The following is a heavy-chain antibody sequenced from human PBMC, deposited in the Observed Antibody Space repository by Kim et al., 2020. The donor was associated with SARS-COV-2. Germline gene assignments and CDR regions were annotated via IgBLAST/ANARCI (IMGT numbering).Heavy chain of an antibody. CDR2: ISWNSGSI. V-gene: IGHV3-9*01. Sequence: GGSLRLSCAASGFTFDDYAMHWVRQAPGKGLEWVSGISWNSGSIGYADSVKGRFTISRDNAKNSLYLQMNSLRAEDTALYYCAKDCTSYSSFNFDYWGQGTLVTVSS. CDR3: AKDCTSYSSFNFDY. J-gene: IGHJ4*02. D-gene: IGHD6-6*01. CDR1: GFTFDDYA.